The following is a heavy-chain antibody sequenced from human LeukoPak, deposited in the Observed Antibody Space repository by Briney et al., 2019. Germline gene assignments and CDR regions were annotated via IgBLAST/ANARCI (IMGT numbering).Heavy chain of an antibody. D-gene: IGHD2-2*01. CDR2: INSDGSST. CDR1: GFTFSSYW. V-gene: IGHV3-74*01. CDR3: ARGCPSTSCYYGFHI. J-gene: IGHJ3*02. Sequence: QPGGSLRLSCAASGFTFSSYWMHWVRQAPGKGLVWVSRINSDGSSTSYADSVKGRFTISRDNAKNTLYLQMNSLRAEDTAVYYCARGCPSTSCYYGFHIWGQGKMVTVSS.